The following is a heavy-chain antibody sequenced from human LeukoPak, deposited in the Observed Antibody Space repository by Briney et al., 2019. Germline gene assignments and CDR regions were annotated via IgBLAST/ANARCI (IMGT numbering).Heavy chain of an antibody. D-gene: IGHD3-9*01. V-gene: IGHV3-64*01. J-gene: IGHJ4*02. Sequence: PGGSLRLSCAASGCTFSSYAMHWVRQAPGKGLEYVSAIRSNGGSTYYAKSVKGRFTISRDNSKNTLYLQMGSLRAEDMAVYYCARAPGYYDILTGYYGYYLDYWGQGTLVTVSS. CDR1: GCTFSSYA. CDR3: ARAPGYYDILTGYYGYYLDY. CDR2: IRSNGGST.